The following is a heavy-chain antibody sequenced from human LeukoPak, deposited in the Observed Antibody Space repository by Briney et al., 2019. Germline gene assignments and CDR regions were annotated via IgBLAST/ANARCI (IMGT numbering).Heavy chain of an antibody. Sequence: PGGSLRLSCAASGFTFSSYWMSWVRQAPGKGLEWVSAISGSGGSTYYADSVKGRFTISRDNSKNTLYLQMNSLRAEDTAVYYCAKDGYSSGWFNTYWGQGTLVTVSS. CDR1: GFTFSSYW. CDR3: AKDGYSSGWFNTY. D-gene: IGHD6-19*01. J-gene: IGHJ4*02. V-gene: IGHV3-23*01. CDR2: ISGSGGST.